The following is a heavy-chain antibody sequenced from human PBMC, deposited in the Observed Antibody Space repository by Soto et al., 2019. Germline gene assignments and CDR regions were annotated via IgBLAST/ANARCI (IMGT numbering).Heavy chain of an antibody. V-gene: IGHV6-1*01. J-gene: IGHJ4*02. CDR3: ARVTSGWYFDC. CDR1: GDSVSSNSAA. D-gene: IGHD6-19*01. Sequence: SPPLSLTCAISGDSVSSNSAAWYWIRQSPSRGLEWLGRTYYRSKWYDDYAVPVKSRITINPDTSKNQLSLQLNSVTPEDTAVYYCARVTSGWYFDCWGQGTLVTVSS. CDR2: TYYRSKWYD.